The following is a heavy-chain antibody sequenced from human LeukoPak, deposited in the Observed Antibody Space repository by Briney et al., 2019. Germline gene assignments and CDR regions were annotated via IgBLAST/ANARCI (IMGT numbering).Heavy chain of an antibody. CDR2: IYYNGST. V-gene: IGHV4-30-4*08. D-gene: IGHD3-10*01. CDR1: GGSISSGDFY. J-gene: IGHJ4*02. Sequence: SQTLSLTCTVSGGSISSGDFYWSWIRQPPGKGLEWIGYIYYNGSTYYNPSLKSRVTISVDTSKNQFSLKLSSVTAADTAVYYCTRTPPFGELYGAYYFDYWGQGTLVTVSS. CDR3: TRTPPFGELYGAYYFDY.